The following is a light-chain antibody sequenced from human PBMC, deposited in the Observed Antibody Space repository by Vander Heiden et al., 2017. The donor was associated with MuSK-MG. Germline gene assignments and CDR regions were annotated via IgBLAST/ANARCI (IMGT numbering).Light chain of an antibody. V-gene: IGKV3-15*01. CDR2: DAS. J-gene: IGKJ1*01. CDR1: ESVSRK. CDR3: QQYDYCPPT. Sequence: EILMTQSPSTLSVSAGHRGALTCRASESVSRKLDWYQKKSGQAPRLLIYDASTRATGIPARFSGSGSGTEFSFTISSLQTEDFAVYLCQQYDYCPPTFGPGTKVEIK.